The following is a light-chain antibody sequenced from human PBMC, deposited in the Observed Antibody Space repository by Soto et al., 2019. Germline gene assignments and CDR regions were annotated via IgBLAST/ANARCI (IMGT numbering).Light chain of an antibody. Sequence: QSVLTQPPSASGTPGQRVTISCSGSTSNIGGNSVNWYQQLPGTAPKLLIYNDNQRPSGVPDRFSGSNYGTSASLAISGLQSEDEADYYCASWDDSLDGHVIFGGGTKLTVL. CDR2: NDN. J-gene: IGLJ2*01. V-gene: IGLV1-44*01. CDR1: TSNIGGNS. CDR3: ASWDDSLDGHVI.